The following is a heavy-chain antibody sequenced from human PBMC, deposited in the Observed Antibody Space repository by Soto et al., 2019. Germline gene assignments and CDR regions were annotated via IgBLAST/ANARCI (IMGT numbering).Heavy chain of an antibody. CDR2: ISGSGGST. D-gene: IGHD6-13*01. J-gene: IGHJ4*02. CDR1: GFTFSSYA. V-gene: IGHV3-23*01. Sequence: PGGSLRLSCADSGFTFSSYAMSWVRQAPWKGLEWVSAISGSGGSTYYAGSVKGRFTISRDNSKNTLYLQMNSLRAEDTAVYYCAKNAGIAAAGPSGYWGQGTLVTVSS. CDR3: AKNAGIAAAGPSGY.